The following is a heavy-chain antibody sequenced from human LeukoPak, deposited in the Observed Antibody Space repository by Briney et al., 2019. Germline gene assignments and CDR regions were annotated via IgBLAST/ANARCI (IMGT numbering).Heavy chain of an antibody. CDR1: GGSISSSSDY. CDR2: IYYGGST. CDR3: ARQGRGSGSYYNRAFDY. J-gene: IGHJ4*02. D-gene: IGHD3-10*01. Sequence: SETLSLTCTVSGGSISSSSDYWGWIRQPPGKGLEWIGSIYYGGSTYYNPSLKSRVTISVDTSKNQFSLKLSSVTAADTAVYYCARQGRGSGSYYNRAFDYWGQGTLVTVSS. V-gene: IGHV4-39*01.